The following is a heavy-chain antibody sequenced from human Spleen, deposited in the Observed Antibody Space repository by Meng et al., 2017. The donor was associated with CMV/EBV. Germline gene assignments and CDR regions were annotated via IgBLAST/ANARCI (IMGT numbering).Heavy chain of an antibody. V-gene: IGHV3-30*04. J-gene: IGHJ4*02. CDR3: ARDPRGRMQLGQFDD. D-gene: IGHD5-18*01. CDR2: ISHDGNNK. Sequence: GGFLRLSCAASGFTFTSHAMHWVRQAPGKGLEWVASISHDGNNKYHADSAKGRFTISRDNSKSTLYLQMDSLKSGNTAVYYCARDPRGRMQLGQFDDWGQGILVTVSS. CDR1: GFTFTSHA.